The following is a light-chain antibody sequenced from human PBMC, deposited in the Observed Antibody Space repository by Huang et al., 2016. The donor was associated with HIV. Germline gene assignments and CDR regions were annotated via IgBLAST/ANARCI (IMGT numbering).Light chain of an antibody. J-gene: IGKJ4*01. Sequence: DIVLTQSPGTLSLSPGERATLSCRASQSVSSNYLAWYQQKPGQAPRLLIYGASSRATGIPDRFSGSGSGTDFTLTISRLEPEDFAVYYCQQYETFGGGTKVGIK. V-gene: IGKV3-20*01. CDR2: GAS. CDR1: QSVSSNY. CDR3: QQYET.